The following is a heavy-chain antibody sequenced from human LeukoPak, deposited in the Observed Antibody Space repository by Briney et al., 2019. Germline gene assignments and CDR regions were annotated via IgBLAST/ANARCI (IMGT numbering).Heavy chain of an antibody. V-gene: IGHV3-33*01. D-gene: IGHD3-16*02. CDR1: GFTFSSYG. CDR2: IWYDGSNK. Sequence: PGRSLRLSCAASGFTFSSYGMHWVRQAPGKGLEWVAVIWYDGSNKYYADSVKGRFTISRDNSKNTLYLQMNSLRAEDTAVYYCAREYYDYVWGSYRYNPHFDYWGLGTLVTVSS. J-gene: IGHJ4*02. CDR3: AREYYDYVWGSYRYNPHFDY.